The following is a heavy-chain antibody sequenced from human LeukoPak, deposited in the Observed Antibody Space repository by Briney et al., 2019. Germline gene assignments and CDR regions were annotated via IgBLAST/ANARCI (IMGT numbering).Heavy chain of an antibody. CDR3: ARDGYSFGHDFDY. V-gene: IGHV3-74*01. CDR1: GFTISSYW. J-gene: IGHJ4*02. Sequence: GGSLRLSCAASGFTISSYWMHWVRQAPGKGLVWVSRINSDGSSTSYADSVKGRITISRDNAKNTLYLQMNSLRAEDTAVYYCARDGYSFGHDFDYWGQGTLVTVSS. CDR2: INSDGSST. D-gene: IGHD5-18*01.